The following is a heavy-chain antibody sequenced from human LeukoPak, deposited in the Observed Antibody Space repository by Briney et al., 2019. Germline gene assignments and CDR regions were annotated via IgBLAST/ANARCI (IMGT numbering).Heavy chain of an antibody. CDR3: ARVDGDYYFDY. CDR1: GGSIMSGYYY. Sequence: SETLSLTCTVSGGSIMSGYYYWGWIRQPPGKGLEWIGSIYYSGSTYYNPSLKSRVTVSVDTSKNQFSLKVSSVTAADTAVYYCARVDGDYYFDYWGQGTLVTVSS. J-gene: IGHJ4*02. D-gene: IGHD4-17*01. V-gene: IGHV4-39*01. CDR2: IYYSGST.